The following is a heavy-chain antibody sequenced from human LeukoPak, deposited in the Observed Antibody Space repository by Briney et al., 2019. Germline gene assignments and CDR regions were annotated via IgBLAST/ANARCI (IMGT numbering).Heavy chain of an antibody. V-gene: IGHV3-53*01. J-gene: IGHJ4*02. CDR3: ARDGESGSGSFDY. CDR1: GFTVSSNY. D-gene: IGHD3-10*01. Sequence: PGGSLRLSCAASGFTVSSNYMSWVRQAPGKGLKWVSSIYSGGSTYYTDSVKGRFTISRDISKNALYLQMNSLRAEDTAVYYCARDGESGSGSFDYRGQGTLVTVSS. CDR2: IYSGGST.